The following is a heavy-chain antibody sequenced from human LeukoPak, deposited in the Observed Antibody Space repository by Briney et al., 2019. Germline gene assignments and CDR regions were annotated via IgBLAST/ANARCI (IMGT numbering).Heavy chain of an antibody. V-gene: IGHV4-38-2*02. D-gene: IGHD3-9*01. J-gene: IGHJ4*02. CDR1: GYSISSGYY. CDR2: IYHSGST. Sequence: SETLSLTCTVSGYSISSGYYWGWIRPPPGKGLEWIGSIYHSGSTYYNPSLKSRVTISLDTSKNQFSLKMTSGTAADTAVYYCARRTTYFGWRPSESPSCFDYWGQGTLVTVSS. CDR3: ARRTTYFGWRPSESPSCFDY.